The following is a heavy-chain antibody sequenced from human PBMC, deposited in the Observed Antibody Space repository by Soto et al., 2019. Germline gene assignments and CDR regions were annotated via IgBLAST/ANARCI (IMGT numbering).Heavy chain of an antibody. CDR2: IYYSGST. J-gene: IGHJ6*02. Sequence: SETLSLTCTVSGGSISSGDYYWSWIRQPPGKGLEWIGYIYYSGSTYYNPSLKSRVTISVDTSKNQFSLKLSSVTAADTAVYYCAREGEGYYYYGMDVWGQGTTVTVSS. V-gene: IGHV4-30-4*01. D-gene: IGHD3-16*01. CDR1: GGSISSGDYY. CDR3: AREGEGYYYYGMDV.